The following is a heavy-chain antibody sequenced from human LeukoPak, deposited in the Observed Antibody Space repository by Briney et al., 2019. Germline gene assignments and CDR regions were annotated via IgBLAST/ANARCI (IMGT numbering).Heavy chain of an antibody. CDR1: GFTFSSYS. CDR2: ISSSSSYI. D-gene: IGHD2-15*01. Sequence: PGGSLRLSCAASGFTFSSYSMNWVRQAPGKGLEWVSSISSSSSYIYYADSVKGRFTISRDNAKNSLYLQMNSLRAEDTAVYFCAFDCREGYDYWGQGTLVTVSS. J-gene: IGHJ4*02. V-gene: IGHV3-21*01. CDR3: AFDCREGYDY.